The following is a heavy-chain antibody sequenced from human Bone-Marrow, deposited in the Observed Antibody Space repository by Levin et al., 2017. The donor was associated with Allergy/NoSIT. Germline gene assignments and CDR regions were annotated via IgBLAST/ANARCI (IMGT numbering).Heavy chain of an antibody. CDR1: GGSISSGDYY. D-gene: IGHD3-9*01. CDR2: IYYSGST. J-gene: IGHJ5*02. V-gene: IGHV4-30-4*01. Sequence: SCTVSGGSISSGDYYWSWIRQPPGKGLEWIGYIYYSGSTYYNPSLKSRVTISVDTSKNQFSLKLSSVTAADTAVYYCARNPGYFDWLFLGSASSPSWGQGTLVTVSS. CDR3: ARNPGYFDWLFLGSASSPS.